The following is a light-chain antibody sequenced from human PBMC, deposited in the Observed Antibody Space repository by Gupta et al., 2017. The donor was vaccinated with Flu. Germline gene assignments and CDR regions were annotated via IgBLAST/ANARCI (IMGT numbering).Light chain of an antibody. CDR3: EQRSNWSVT. V-gene: IGKV3-11*01. J-gene: IGKJ2*01. CDR2: DAS. CDR1: QSVSSY. Sequence: EIVLTQSPATLSLSPGERATLSCRASQSVSSYLAWYQQKPGQAPRRLIYDASNRATGIPARFSGSGSGTDFPLTISSLEPEDFAVYYCEQRSNWSVTFGQGTKLEIK.